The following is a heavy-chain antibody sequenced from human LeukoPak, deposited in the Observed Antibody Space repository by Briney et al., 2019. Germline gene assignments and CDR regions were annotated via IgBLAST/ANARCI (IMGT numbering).Heavy chain of an antibody. V-gene: IGHV3-7*01. CDR1: GFTFSSYW. J-gene: IGHJ6*03. CDR2: IKQDGSEK. Sequence: GGSLRLSCAASGFTFSSYWMSWVRQAPGKGLEWVANIKQDGSEKYYVGSVKGRFTISRDNAKNSLYLQMNSLRAEDTAVYYCARDEADRPSLYYYYYYYMEVWGKGTTVTVSS. D-gene: IGHD6-6*01. CDR3: ARDEADRPSLYYYYYYYMEV.